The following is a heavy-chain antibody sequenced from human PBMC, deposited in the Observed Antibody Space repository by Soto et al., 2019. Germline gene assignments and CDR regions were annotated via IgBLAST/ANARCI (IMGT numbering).Heavy chain of an antibody. CDR1: SFTFIDFY. Sequence: QVELVQSGTEVKKPGVSVKVSCEASSFTFIDFYIHWLRQAPGQGLEWMGWINAKNGGTRYAEKFQDRVTLTRDRSVRTAYLELQRLRSDDTAVYYCARSHCTDGICYTEVIPSWGQGTLVTVS. CDR3: ARSHCTDGICYTEVIPS. CDR2: INAKNGGT. D-gene: IGHD2-8*01. J-gene: IGHJ4*02. V-gene: IGHV1-2*02.